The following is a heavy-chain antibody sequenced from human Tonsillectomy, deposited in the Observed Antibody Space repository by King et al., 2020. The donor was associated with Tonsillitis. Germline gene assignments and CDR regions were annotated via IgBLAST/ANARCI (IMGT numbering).Heavy chain of an antibody. V-gene: IGHV3-9*01. J-gene: IGHJ4*02. Sequence: QLVQSGGGLVQPGRSLRHSCAASGFTFDDYAMHWVRQAPGKGLEWVSGISWNSGNIGYADSVKGRFTISRDNAKNSLYLQMNSLRAEDTALYYCEKDSCSGSYSPIYFDYWRQGTLVTVSS. CDR2: ISWNSGNI. D-gene: IGHD3-10*02. CDR3: EKDSCSGSYSPIYFDY. CDR1: GFTFDDYA.